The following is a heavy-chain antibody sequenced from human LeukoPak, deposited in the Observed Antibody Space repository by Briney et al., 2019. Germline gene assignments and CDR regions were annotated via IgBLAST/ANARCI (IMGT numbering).Heavy chain of an antibody. D-gene: IGHD2/OR15-2a*01. CDR2: INSDGSST. J-gene: IGHJ4*02. V-gene: IGHV3-74*01. CDR3: ARTTTYPYYYFDY. CDR1: GFTFSSYW. Sequence: GGSLRLSCAASGFTFSSYWMHWVRQAPGEGLVWVSRINSDGSSTSYADSVKGRFTISRDNAKNTLYLQMNSLRAEDTAVYYCARTTTYPYYYFDYWGQGTLVTVSS.